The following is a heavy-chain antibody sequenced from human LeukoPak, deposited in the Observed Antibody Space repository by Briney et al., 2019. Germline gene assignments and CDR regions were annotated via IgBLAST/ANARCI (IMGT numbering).Heavy chain of an antibody. CDR1: GFTFSGSA. CDR3: ARYSVPAAMSVGYCSGGSCYFDY. Sequence: GGSLRLSCAASGFTFSGSAMHWVRQASGKGLEWVGRIRSKANSYATAYAASVKGRFTISRDDSKNTAYLQMNSLKTEDTAVYYCARYSVPAAMSVGYCSGGSCYFDYWGQGTLVTVSS. D-gene: IGHD2-15*01. V-gene: IGHV3-73*01. J-gene: IGHJ4*02. CDR2: IRSKANSYAT.